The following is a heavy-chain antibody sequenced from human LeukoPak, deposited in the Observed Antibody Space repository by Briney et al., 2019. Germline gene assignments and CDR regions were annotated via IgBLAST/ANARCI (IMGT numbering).Heavy chain of an antibody. D-gene: IGHD3-10*01. Sequence: GGSLRLSCAGSGFTFSSHSMNWVRQAPGQGLEWVSYIHSRSNTIFYADSVKGRFTISRDNVKNSLYLQMNSLRAEDTAVYYCATEVHLGFWGQGTLVTVSS. CDR3: ATEVHLGF. CDR1: GFTFSSHS. J-gene: IGHJ4*02. CDR2: IHSRSNTI. V-gene: IGHV3-48*01.